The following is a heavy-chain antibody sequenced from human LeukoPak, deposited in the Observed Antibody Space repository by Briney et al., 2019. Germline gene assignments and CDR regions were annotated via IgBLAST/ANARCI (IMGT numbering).Heavy chain of an antibody. J-gene: IGHJ5*02. CDR3: ARHPLSSSWYPDWFDP. D-gene: IGHD6-13*01. Sequence: SETLSLTCTVSGGSIGSSSYYWGWIRQPPGKGLEWIGSIYYSGSTYYNPSLKSRVTISVDTSKNQFSLKLSSVTAADTAVYYCARHPLSSSWYPDWFDPWGQGTLVTVSS. CDR2: IYYSGST. CDR1: GGSIGSSSYY. V-gene: IGHV4-39*01.